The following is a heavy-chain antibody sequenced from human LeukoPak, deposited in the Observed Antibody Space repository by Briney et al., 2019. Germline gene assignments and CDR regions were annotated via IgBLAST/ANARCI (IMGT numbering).Heavy chain of an antibody. D-gene: IGHD1-26*01. V-gene: IGHV4-4*07. CDR3: ARGLSGSYNNWFDP. Sequence: SETLSLTCTVSGGSISSYYWSWIRQPAGKGLEWIGRIYTSGSTNYNPSLKSRVTMSVDTSRNQCSLKLSSVTAADTAVYYCARGLSGSYNNWFDPWGQGTLVTVSS. CDR1: GGSISSYY. CDR2: IYTSGST. J-gene: IGHJ5*02.